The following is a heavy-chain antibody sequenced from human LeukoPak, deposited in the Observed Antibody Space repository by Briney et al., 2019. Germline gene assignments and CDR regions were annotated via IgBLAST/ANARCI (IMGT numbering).Heavy chain of an antibody. J-gene: IGHJ4*02. V-gene: IGHV3-23*01. D-gene: IGHD3-22*01. CDR1: GFTFSNYA. CDR2: ISGSGSSS. Sequence: PGGSLRLSCAASGFTFSNYAMSWVRQAPGKGLEWVSVISGSGSSSYYADSVKGRFTISRENSKNTLYLQMHSLRAEDTAIYYCAKGRSYDSSGYLMYWGQGTQVTVSS. CDR3: AKGRSYDSSGYLMY.